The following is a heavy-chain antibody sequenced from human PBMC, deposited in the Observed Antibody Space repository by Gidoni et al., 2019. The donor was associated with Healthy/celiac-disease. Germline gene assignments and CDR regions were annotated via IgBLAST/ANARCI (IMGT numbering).Heavy chain of an antibody. CDR3: TRDPGERMGGRNAFDI. Sequence: EVQLVESGGGLVKPGRSLRLSCTASGFTFGDYAMSWFRQAPGKGLELVGFIRSKAYGGTTEYAASVKGRFTISRDDSKSIAYLQMNSLKTEDTAVYYCTRDPGERMGGRNAFDIWGQGTMVTVSS. D-gene: IGHD4-17*01. J-gene: IGHJ3*02. CDR1: GFTFGDYA. CDR2: IRSKAYGGTT. V-gene: IGHV3-49*05.